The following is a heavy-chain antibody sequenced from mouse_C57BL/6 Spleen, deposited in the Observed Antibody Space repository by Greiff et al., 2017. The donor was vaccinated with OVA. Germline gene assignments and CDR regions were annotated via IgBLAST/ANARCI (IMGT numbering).Heavy chain of an antibody. Sequence: QVQLKQPGAELVKPGASVKLSCKASGYTFTSYWMPWVKQRPGQGLEWIGMIHPNSGSTNYNEKFKSKATLTVDKSSSTAYMQLSSLTSEDSAVYYCASRWDEFAYWGQGTLVTVSA. CDR3: ASRWDEFAY. CDR2: IHPNSGST. V-gene: IGHV1-64*01. CDR1: GYTFTSYW. D-gene: IGHD4-1*01. J-gene: IGHJ3*01.